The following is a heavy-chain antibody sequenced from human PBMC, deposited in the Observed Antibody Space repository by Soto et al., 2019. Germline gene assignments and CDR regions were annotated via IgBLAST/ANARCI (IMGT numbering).Heavy chain of an antibody. Sequence: PSETLSLTCTVSGGTISSSSCKWGWIRQPPGKSLEWIGNIFYSGSTYYNPSLKSRVTLSVDTSKNQFSLTLSSVTAADTAVYYCARYAAVAGILEYWGQGTLVTVSS. D-gene: IGHD6-19*01. V-gene: IGHV4-39*01. CDR2: IFYSGST. CDR3: ARYAAVAGILEY. J-gene: IGHJ4*02. CDR1: GGTISSSSCK.